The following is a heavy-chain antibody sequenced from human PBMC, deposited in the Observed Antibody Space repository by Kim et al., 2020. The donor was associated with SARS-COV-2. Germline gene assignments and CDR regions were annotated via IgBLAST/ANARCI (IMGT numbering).Heavy chain of an antibody. CDR2: IIPIFGTA. D-gene: IGHD3-22*01. J-gene: IGHJ4*02. Sequence: SVKVSCKASGGTFSSYAISWVRQAPGQGLEWMGGIIPIFGTANYAQKFQGRVTITADESTSTAYMELSSLRSEDTAVYYCARDLYYYDSSGPFDYWGQGTLVTVSS. V-gene: IGHV1-69*13. CDR1: GGTFSSYA. CDR3: ARDLYYYDSSGPFDY.